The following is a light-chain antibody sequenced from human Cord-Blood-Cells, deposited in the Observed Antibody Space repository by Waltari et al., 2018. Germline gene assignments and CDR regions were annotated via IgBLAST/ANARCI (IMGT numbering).Light chain of an antibody. CDR1: QSVSNN. V-gene: IGKV3-15*01. CDR3: QQYNNWPYT. J-gene: IGKJ2*01. Sequence: EIVLTQSPPTLSVSPGERATLTCRASQSVSNNLAWYQQKPGQAPRLLIYGASTRATGIPARFSGSGSGTEFTLTISSLQSEDFAVYYCQQYNNWPYTFGQGTKLEIK. CDR2: GAS.